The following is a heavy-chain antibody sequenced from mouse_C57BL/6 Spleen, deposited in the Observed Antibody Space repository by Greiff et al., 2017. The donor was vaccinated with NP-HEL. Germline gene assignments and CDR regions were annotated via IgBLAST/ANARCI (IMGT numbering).Heavy chain of an antibody. V-gene: IGHV5-16*01. Sequence: EVQLVESEGGLVQPGSSMKLSCTASGFTFSDYYMAWVRQVPEKGLEWVANINYDGSSTYYLDSLKSRFIISRDNAKNILYLQMSSLKSEDTATYYCARAQVEGDYFDYWGQGTTLTVSS. CDR1: GFTFSDYY. CDR3: ARAQVEGDYFDY. CDR2: INYDGSST. D-gene: IGHD1-1*01. J-gene: IGHJ2*01.